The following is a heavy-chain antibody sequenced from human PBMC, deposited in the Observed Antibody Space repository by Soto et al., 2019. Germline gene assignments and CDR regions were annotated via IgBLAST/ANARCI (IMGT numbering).Heavy chain of an antibody. J-gene: IGHJ6*02. CDR1: GGSISSYY. D-gene: IGHD3-10*01. CDR2: VNHSWGS. V-gene: IGHV4-59*08. CDR3: ARQGFGPLHGLVDV. Sequence: QVQLQESGPGLVKPSETLSLSCTVSGGSISSYYWSWFRQSPGKRMEWIGYVNHSWGSSYNPSLQSRVAISLDTSKSQFSLKVTSMTATDTAVYYCARQGFGPLHGLVDVWGQGTTVTVSS.